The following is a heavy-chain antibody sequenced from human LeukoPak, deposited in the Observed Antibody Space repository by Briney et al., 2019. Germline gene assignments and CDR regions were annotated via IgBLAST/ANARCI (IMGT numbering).Heavy chain of an antibody. CDR1: GFTFSSYA. CDR2: ISYDGSNK. J-gene: IGHJ3*02. Sequence: GGSLRLSCAASGFTFSSYAIHWVRQAPGKGLEWVTLISYDGSNKYYADSVKGRFTISRDNSKNTLYLQMNSLRPEDTAVYYCARVRDSGRWGAFDIWGQGTMVTVSS. V-gene: IGHV3-30-3*01. D-gene: IGHD1-26*01. CDR3: ARVRDSGRWGAFDI.